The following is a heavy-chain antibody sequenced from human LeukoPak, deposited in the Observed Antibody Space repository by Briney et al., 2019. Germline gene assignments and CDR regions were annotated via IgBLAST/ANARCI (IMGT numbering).Heavy chain of an antibody. CDR2: IYYSGST. D-gene: IGHD1-1*01. CDR3: ARGGRYNWNDVYAFDI. J-gene: IGHJ3*02. Sequence: SETLSLTCTVSGGSISSYYWSWIRQPPGKGLEWIGYIYYSGSTNYNPSLKSRVTISVDTSKNQFSLKLSSVTAADTAVYYCARGGRYNWNDVYAFDIWGQGTMVTVSS. V-gene: IGHV4-59*01. CDR1: GGSISSYY.